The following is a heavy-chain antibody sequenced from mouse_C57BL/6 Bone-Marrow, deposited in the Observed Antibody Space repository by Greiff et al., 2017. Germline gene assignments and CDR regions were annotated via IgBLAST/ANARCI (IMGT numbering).Heavy chain of an antibody. Sequence: EVKLMESGGGLVKPGGSLKLSCAASGFTFSDYGMHWVRQAPEKGLEWVAYISSGSSTIYYADTVKGRFTISSDNAKNTLFLQMTSLRSEATAMYYCARTRLRGPFDYWGQGTTLTVSS. D-gene: IGHD2-2*01. CDR1: GFTFSDYG. CDR3: ARTRLRGPFDY. V-gene: IGHV5-17*01. J-gene: IGHJ2*01. CDR2: ISSGSSTI.